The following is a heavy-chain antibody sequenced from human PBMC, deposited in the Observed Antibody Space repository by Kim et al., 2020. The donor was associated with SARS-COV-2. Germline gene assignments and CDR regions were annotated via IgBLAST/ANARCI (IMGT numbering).Heavy chain of an antibody. CDR2: ISASGVRT. J-gene: IGHJ4*02. CDR1: GFTFSRYA. Sequence: GGSLRLSCAASGFTFSRYAMSWARQAPGRGREWVAKISASGVRTHYADSVKGRFTISRDNSKSTLFLQMNSLRAEDTAVYYCEASDYWGQGSLVTVSS. V-gene: IGHV3-23*01. CDR3: EASDY.